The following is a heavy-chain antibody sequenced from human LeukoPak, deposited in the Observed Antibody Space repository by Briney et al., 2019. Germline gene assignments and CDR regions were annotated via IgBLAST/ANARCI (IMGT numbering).Heavy chain of an antibody. D-gene: IGHD3-16*02. CDR1: GGSYSGYY. Sequence: SETLSLTCAVYGGSYSGYYWSCIRQPPGKGLEWIGEINHSGSTNYNPSLKSRVTMSVDTSKNQFSLKLSSVTAADTAVYYCARSNYVWGSYRPRQSDAFDIWGQGTMVTVSS. CDR2: INHSGST. CDR3: ARSNYVWGSYRPRQSDAFDI. V-gene: IGHV4-34*01. J-gene: IGHJ3*02.